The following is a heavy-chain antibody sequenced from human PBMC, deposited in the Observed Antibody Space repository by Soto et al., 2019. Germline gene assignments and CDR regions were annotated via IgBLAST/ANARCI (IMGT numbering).Heavy chain of an antibody. CDR3: AREVTVFGVIIPTPMDV. CDR1: GFTFSSYW. Sequence: EVQLVESGGGLVQRGGSLRLSCAASGFTFSSYWMHWVRQAPGKGLEWISYISGSGTTIYYADSVKGRFTISRDNAKKSLYLQMNSLRAEDTAVYYCAREVTVFGVIIPTPMDVWGQGTTVTVSS. J-gene: IGHJ6*02. CDR2: ISGSGTTI. D-gene: IGHD3-3*01. V-gene: IGHV3-48*04.